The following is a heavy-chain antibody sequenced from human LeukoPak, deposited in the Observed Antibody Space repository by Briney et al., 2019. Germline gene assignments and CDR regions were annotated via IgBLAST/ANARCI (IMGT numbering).Heavy chain of an antibody. CDR2: IKSKTDGGTT. V-gene: IGHV3-15*07. J-gene: IGHJ4*02. Sequence: AGGSLRLSCAASGFTFSNAWMNWVRQAPGKGLEWVGRIKSKTDGGTTDYAAPVKGRFTISRDDSKNTLYLQMNSLKTGDTAVYYCSTTYYYDSSEGYWGQGTLVTVSS. D-gene: IGHD3-22*01. CDR1: GFTFSNAW. CDR3: STTYYYDSSEGY.